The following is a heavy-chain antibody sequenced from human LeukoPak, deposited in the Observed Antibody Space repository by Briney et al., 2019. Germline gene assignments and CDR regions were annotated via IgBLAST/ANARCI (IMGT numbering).Heavy chain of an antibody. D-gene: IGHD6-13*01. J-gene: IGHJ6*04. V-gene: IGHV3-15*01. CDR1: GFTFSNAW. CDR2: IKSKTDGGTT. CDR3: TTDLTLGTYYYYGTDV. Sequence: PGGSLRLSCAASGFTFSNAWMSWVRQAPGKGLEWVGRIKSKTDGGTTDYAAHVKGRFTISRDDSKNTLYLQMNSLKTEDTAVYYCTTDLTLGTYYYYGTDVWGKRTTVSVSS.